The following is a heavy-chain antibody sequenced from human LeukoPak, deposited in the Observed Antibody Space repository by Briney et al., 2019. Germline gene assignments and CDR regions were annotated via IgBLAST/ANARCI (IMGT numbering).Heavy chain of an antibody. CDR2: IKSKTDGGTT. Sequence: SGGSLRLSCAASGFTFSNAWMSWVRQAPGKGLEWVGRIKSKTDGGTTDYAAPVKGRFTISRDDSKNTLYLQMNSLKTEDTAVYYCTTETYYYDSSGYYYGVSDYWGQGTLVTVSS. CDR3: TTETYYYDSSGYYYGVSDY. D-gene: IGHD3-22*01. CDR1: GFTFSNAW. V-gene: IGHV3-15*01. J-gene: IGHJ4*02.